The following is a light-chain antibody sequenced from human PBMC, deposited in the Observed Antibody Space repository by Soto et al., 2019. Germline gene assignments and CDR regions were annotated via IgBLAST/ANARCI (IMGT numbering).Light chain of an antibody. Sequence: DIQMTQSPSSLSASVGDRVTITCQASHDITNYLNWYQQKPGEAPKLLIYDASNLETGVPSRFSGSGSGTDFTFTTGSLQLEDIATYYCLQYDISPVFGPGTKVDIK. CDR2: DAS. V-gene: IGKV1-33*01. J-gene: IGKJ3*01. CDR3: LQYDISPV. CDR1: HDITNY.